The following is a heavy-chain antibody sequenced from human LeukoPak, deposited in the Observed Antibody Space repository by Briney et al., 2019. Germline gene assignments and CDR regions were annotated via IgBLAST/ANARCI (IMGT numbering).Heavy chain of an antibody. J-gene: IGHJ4*02. D-gene: IGHD3-22*01. V-gene: IGHV1-18*01. Sequence: ASVKVSCKASGYTFTSYGISWVRQAPGQGLEWMGWISAYNGNTNYAQKLQGRVTMTTDTSTSTAYMELRGLRSDDTAVYYCARDSGNYYDSSGYYYWGQGTLVTVSS. CDR3: ARDSGNYYDSSGYYY. CDR1: GYTFTSYG. CDR2: ISAYNGNT.